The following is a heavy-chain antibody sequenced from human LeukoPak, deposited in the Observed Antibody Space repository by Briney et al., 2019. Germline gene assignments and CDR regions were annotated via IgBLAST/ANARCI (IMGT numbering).Heavy chain of an antibody. V-gene: IGHV1-8*03. Sequence: ASVKVSCKASGYTFTSYDINWVRQATGQGLEWMGWMNPNSGNTGYAQKFQGRVTITRNTSISTAYMELSSLRSEDTAVYYCAREGRPITIFGITPLYYMDVWGKGTTVTVSS. CDR2: MNPNSGNT. J-gene: IGHJ6*03. CDR1: GYTFTSYD. CDR3: AREGRPITIFGITPLYYMDV. D-gene: IGHD3-3*01.